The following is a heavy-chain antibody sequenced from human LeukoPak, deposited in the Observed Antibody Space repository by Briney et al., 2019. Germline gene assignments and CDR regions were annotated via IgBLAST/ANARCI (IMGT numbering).Heavy chain of an antibody. CDR3: ARDGIVGATMGAFDI. J-gene: IGHJ3*02. Sequence: GRSLRLSCTASGFTFRSSSFNWVRQVQGKGQEWVSSISSSGTYMYYADSVEGRFIISRDNAKNSLYLQMNSLRAEDTAVYYCARDGIVGATMGAFDIWGQGTMVTVSS. CDR1: GFTFRSSS. D-gene: IGHD1-26*01. CDR2: ISSSGTYM. V-gene: IGHV3-21*01.